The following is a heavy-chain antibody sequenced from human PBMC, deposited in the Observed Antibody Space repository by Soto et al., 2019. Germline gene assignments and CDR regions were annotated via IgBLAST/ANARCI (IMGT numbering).Heavy chain of an antibody. J-gene: IGHJ6*02. CDR1: GGSISSYY. CDR2: IYYSGST. CDR3: ARSYCSGGSCYLPYFYYYTMDV. Sequence: SETLSLTCTVSGGSISSYYWSWIRQPPGKGLEWIGYIYYSGSTNYNPSLKSRVTISVDTSKNQFSLKLSSVTAADTAVYYCARSYCSGGSCYLPYFYYYTMDVWGQGTTVTVSS. V-gene: IGHV4-59*01. D-gene: IGHD2-15*01.